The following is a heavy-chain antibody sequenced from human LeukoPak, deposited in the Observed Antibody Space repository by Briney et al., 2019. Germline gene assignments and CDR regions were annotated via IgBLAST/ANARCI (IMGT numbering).Heavy chain of an antibody. Sequence: QPGGSLRLSCAASGFIFSNYWMHWVRQAPGKGLVWVSRVSNDGGSTSYADSVKGRFTISRDNAKNTLYLQMNSLRAEDTAVYYCVTGGRRVTDYWGQGTLVTVSS. J-gene: IGHJ4*02. CDR3: VTGGRRVTDY. CDR1: GFIFSNYW. D-gene: IGHD4-23*01. V-gene: IGHV3-74*03. CDR2: VSNDGGST.